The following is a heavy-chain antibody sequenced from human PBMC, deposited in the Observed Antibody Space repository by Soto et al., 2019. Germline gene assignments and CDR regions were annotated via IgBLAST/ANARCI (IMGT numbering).Heavy chain of an antibody. Sequence: LRLSCAASGFTFNNYAMHWVRQAPGKGLEWVAVTSYDEKNKYHTDSVKGRFTISRDNSKNTLYLQMNNLRTEDTAVYYCARAYSSGWSLPFDYWGQGTLVTVSS. D-gene: IGHD6-19*01. CDR3: ARAYSSGWSLPFDY. J-gene: IGHJ4*02. CDR2: TSYDEKNK. V-gene: IGHV3-30*04. CDR1: GFTFNNYA.